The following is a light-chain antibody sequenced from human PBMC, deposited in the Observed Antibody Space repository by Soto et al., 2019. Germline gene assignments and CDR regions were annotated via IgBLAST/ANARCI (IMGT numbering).Light chain of an antibody. CDR2: GAS. J-gene: IGKJ1*01. CDR3: QQYNNWPPWT. Sequence: ETVMTQSPATLSVSPGERATLSCRASQSVSSNLAWYQQKPGQAPRLLIYGASTRATGIPARFSGSGSGTKFTLTINSLQSEDFAVYYCQQYNNWPPWTFGQGTKVDIK. V-gene: IGKV3-15*01. CDR1: QSVSSN.